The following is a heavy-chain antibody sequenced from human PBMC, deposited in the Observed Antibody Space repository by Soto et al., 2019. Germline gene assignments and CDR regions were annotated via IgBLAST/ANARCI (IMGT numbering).Heavy chain of an antibody. J-gene: IGHJ4*02. Sequence: EVQLEESGGGLGKPGGSLRLSCAASGFNLSHPWMTWVRQAAGKGLEWVGRIKSKTDGGTADYATPVKGRFTISRDDSKNTVELQMNSLKTEDTAVYYCTTGIYYDILTGYHNVAYWGQGTLVTVSS. CDR1: GFNLSHPW. V-gene: IGHV3-15*01. CDR2: IKSKTDGGTA. CDR3: TTGIYYDILTGYHNVAY. D-gene: IGHD3-9*01.